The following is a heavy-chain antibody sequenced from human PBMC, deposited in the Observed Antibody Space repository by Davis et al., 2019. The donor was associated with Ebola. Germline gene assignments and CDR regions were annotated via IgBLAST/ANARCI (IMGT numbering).Heavy chain of an antibody. J-gene: IGHJ5*02. CDR3: ARSLELVLDWFDP. Sequence: MPSETLSLTCTVSGDSISSGAYYWGWIRRPPGKGLEWIGSIYHSGSTYYNPSLKSRVTISVDTSKNQFSLKLSSVTAADTAVYYCARSLELVLDWFDPWGQGTLVTVSS. CDR2: IYHSGST. CDR1: GDSISSGAYY. D-gene: IGHD1-7*01. V-gene: IGHV4-38-2*02.